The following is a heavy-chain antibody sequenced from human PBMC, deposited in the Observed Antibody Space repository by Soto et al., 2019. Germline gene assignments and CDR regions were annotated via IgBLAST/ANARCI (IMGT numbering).Heavy chain of an antibody. CDR3: ARGGRYYDFWSATPTGYFDY. Sequence: GSLRLSCAVYGGSFSGYYWSWIRQPPGKGLEWIGEINHSGSTNYNPSLKSRVTISVDTFKNQFSLKLSSVTAADTAVYYCARGGRYYDFWSATPTGYFDYWGQGTLVTVSS. CDR1: GGSFSGYY. D-gene: IGHD3-3*01. CDR2: INHSGST. J-gene: IGHJ4*02. V-gene: IGHV4-34*01.